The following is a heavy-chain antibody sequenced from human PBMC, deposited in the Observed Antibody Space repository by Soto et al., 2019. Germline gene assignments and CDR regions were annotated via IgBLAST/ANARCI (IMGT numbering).Heavy chain of an antibody. CDR3: PANQWFLDFKYSHPGMDV. CDR1: GYTFTSYG. V-gene: IGHV1-18*01. Sequence: ASVKVSCKRSGYTFTSYGLSWVRQAPGQGLEWIGWISAYNGNTNYAQKLQGRVTMTTDTSPTTAYIELRSMRYGDTAVYYGPANQWFLDFKYSHPGMDVWG. D-gene: IGHD3-10*01. J-gene: IGHJ6*02. CDR2: ISAYNGNT.